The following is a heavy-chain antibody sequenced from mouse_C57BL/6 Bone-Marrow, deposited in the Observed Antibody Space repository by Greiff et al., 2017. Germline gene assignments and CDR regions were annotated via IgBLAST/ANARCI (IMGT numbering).Heavy chain of an antibody. J-gene: IGHJ4*01. V-gene: IGHV3-6*01. Sequence: ESGPGLVKPSQSLSLTCSVTGYSITSGYYWNWIRQFPGNKLEWMGYISYDGSNNYNPSLKNRISITRDTSKNQFFLNLNSVTTEDTATYYCARDRRYGNYLYAMDYWGQGTSVTVSS. CDR2: ISYDGSN. CDR3: ARDRRYGNYLYAMDY. CDR1: GYSITSGYY. D-gene: IGHD2-10*02.